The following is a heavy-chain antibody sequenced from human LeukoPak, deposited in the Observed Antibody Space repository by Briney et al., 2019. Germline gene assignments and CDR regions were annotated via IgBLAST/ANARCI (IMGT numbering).Heavy chain of an antibody. D-gene: IGHD2-2*01. CDR2: IYTSGST. CDR3: ARDGAYQLLPFDY. V-gene: IGHV4-4*07. CDR1: GCSFSSYY. Sequence: PSETLSLTCTASGCSFSSYYWSWIRQPAGKGLEWIGRIYTSGSTNYNPSPKSRVTMSVDTSKDQFSLKPSSVTAADTAVYYCARDGAYQLLPFDYWGQGTLVTVPS. J-gene: IGHJ4*02.